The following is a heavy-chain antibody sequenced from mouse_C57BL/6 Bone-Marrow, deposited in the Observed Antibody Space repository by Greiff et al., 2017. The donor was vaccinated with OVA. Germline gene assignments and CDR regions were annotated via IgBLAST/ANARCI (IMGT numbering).Heavy chain of an antibody. V-gene: IGHV1-54*01. Sequence: QVQLQQSGAELVRPGTSVKVSCKASGYAFTNYLIEWVKQRPGQGLEWIGVINPGSGGTNYNEKFKGKATLTADKSSSTAYMQLSSLTSEDSAVYFCARDGYYLFSYWGQGTLVTVSA. J-gene: IGHJ3*01. CDR1: GYAFTNYL. CDR2: INPGSGGT. CDR3: ARDGYYLFSY. D-gene: IGHD2-3*01.